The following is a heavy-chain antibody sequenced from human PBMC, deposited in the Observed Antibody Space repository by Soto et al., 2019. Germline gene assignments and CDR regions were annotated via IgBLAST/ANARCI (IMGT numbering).Heavy chain of an antibody. V-gene: IGHV4-34*01. CDR3: ARDIGAGYYGLDV. CDR2: IKHGGSA. D-gene: IGHD3-3*01. J-gene: IGHJ6*02. Sequence: WTWIRQPPGKGLEWIGEIKHGGSAKYNPSLRSRVTISLDTSKKQFSLRLNSVTAADTAVYYCARDIGAGYYGLDVWGQGTTVTVSS.